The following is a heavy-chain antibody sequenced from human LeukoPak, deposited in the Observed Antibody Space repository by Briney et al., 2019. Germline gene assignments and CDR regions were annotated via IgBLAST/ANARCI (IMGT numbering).Heavy chain of an antibody. CDR2: INRSGST. CDR1: GGSISSYY. V-gene: IGHV4-34*01. J-gene: IGHJ4*02. Sequence: SETLSLTCTVSGGSISSYYWSWIRQPPGKGLEWIGEINRSGSTNYNPSLKSRVTISVDTSKNQFSLKLTSVTAADTAVYYCARRYSSSSVYYFDYWGQGTLVTVSS. CDR3: ARRYSSSSVYYFDY. D-gene: IGHD6-6*01.